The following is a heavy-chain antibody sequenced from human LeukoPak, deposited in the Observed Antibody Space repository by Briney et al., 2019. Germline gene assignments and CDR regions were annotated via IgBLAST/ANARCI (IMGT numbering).Heavy chain of an antibody. V-gene: IGHV3-7*01. Sequence: GGSLRLSCEASGFTFRNYWMSWVRRAQGKGPQWVANIDRDGDEKNYVDSVKGRFTISRDNAKNSVYLQMNGLRVDDMGVYFCARDVNGGYFDYWGQGILVTVSS. D-gene: IGHD4-23*01. J-gene: IGHJ4*02. CDR1: GFTFRNYW. CDR2: IDRDGDEK. CDR3: ARDVNGGYFDY.